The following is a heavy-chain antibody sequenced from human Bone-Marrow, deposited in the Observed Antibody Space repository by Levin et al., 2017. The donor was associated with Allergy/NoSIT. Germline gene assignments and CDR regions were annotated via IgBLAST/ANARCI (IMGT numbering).Heavy chain of an antibody. CDR2: INPNTGGT. D-gene: IGHD2-21*01. CDR1: GYTFTGYY. CDR3: ARDADDASNNVGANTFDC. J-gene: IGHJ4*02. V-gene: IGHV1-2*02. Sequence: GESLKISCKASGYTFTGYYIHWVRQAPGQGLEWMGWINPNTGGTDYAQKLQGRVTMTRDTSITTAYMELNRMTSDDAAVYYCARDADDASNNVGANTFDCWGQGALVTVSS.